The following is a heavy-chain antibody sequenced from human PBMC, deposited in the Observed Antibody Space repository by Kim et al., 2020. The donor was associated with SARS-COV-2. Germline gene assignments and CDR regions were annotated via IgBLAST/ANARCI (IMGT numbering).Heavy chain of an antibody. CDR3: ARSKGNGFDY. CDR1: GFTFSTYW. CDR2: VNSEGTTT. V-gene: IGHV3-74*01. D-gene: IGHD2-8*01. Sequence: GGSLRLSCAASGFTFSTYWMHWVRQAPAKGLVWVSRVNSEGTTTTYADSVKGRFTISRDNAKNTVYLQMNSLRDDDTAVYYCARSKGNGFDYWGQGTMVTVSS. J-gene: IGHJ4*02.